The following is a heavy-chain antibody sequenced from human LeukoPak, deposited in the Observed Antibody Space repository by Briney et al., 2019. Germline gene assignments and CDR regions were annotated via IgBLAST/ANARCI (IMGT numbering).Heavy chain of an antibody. D-gene: IGHD3-22*01. Sequence: VASVKVSCKAFGGSFSTYGISWVRQAPGQGLEWMAEIIPIFGTTNYAQKFQGRVTVIADESTSTANMELSSLRSEDTAMYYCARARTSGYSELDSWGQGTLVTVSS. CDR2: IIPIFGTT. V-gene: IGHV1-69*01. CDR3: ARARTSGYSELDS. J-gene: IGHJ4*02. CDR1: GGSFSTYG.